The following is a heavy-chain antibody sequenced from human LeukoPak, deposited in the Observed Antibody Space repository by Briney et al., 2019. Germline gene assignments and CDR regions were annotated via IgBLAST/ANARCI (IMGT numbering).Heavy chain of an antibody. Sequence: PSETLSLTCAVSGGSISSGGYSWSWIRRPPGKGLEWIGYIYHSGSTYYNPSLKSRVTISVDRSKNQFSLKLSSVTAADTAVYYCARAKGYCSSTSCSYYFDHWGQGTLVTVSS. CDR2: IYHSGST. CDR1: GGSISSGGYS. V-gene: IGHV4-30-2*01. CDR3: ARAKGYCSSTSCSYYFDH. D-gene: IGHD2-2*01. J-gene: IGHJ4*02.